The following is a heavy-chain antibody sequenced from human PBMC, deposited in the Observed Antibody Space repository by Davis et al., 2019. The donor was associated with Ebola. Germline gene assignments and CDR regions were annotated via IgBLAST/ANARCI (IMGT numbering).Heavy chain of an antibody. CDR2: ISYDGSNK. Sequence: PGGSLRLSCAASGFTFSSYGMHWVRQAPGKGLEWVAVISYDGSNKYYADSVKGRFTISRDNSKNTLYLQMNSLRAEDTAVYYCARHEPYYYYYGMDVWGQGTTVTVSS. CDR3: ARHEPYYYYYGMDV. CDR1: GFTFSSYG. J-gene: IGHJ6*02. V-gene: IGHV3-30*03.